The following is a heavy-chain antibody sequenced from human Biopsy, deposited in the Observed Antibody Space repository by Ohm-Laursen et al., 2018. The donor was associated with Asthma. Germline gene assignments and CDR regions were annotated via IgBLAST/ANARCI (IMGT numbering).Heavy chain of an antibody. Sequence: SLRLSCAASGFAVSRDYIFWVRQAPGKGLEWVSVIYSGGTSYTADSVRGRFTISRDYSKNTLYLQMHSLRAEDTAVYYCARGDSSNWSHYYFDYWGQGTLVTVSS. J-gene: IGHJ4*02. CDR2: IYSGGTS. V-gene: IGHV3-53*01. CDR1: GFAVSRDY. CDR3: ARGDSSNWSHYYFDY. D-gene: IGHD3-22*01.